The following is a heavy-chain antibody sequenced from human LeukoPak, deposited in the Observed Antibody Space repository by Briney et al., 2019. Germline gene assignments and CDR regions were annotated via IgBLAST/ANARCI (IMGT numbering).Heavy chain of an antibody. V-gene: IGHV1-46*01. CDR3: AREMPETYYFDY. CDR1: GYTFTNYY. J-gene: IGHJ4*02. CDR2: INPSGGST. D-gene: IGHD2-2*01. Sequence: ASLKVSCKASGYTFTNYYIHWVRQAPGQGLEWMGNINPSGGSTTYAQRFQDRVFMTGDTSATTVYMELSSLRSEDTAIYYCAREMPETYYFDYWGQGTLVTVSS.